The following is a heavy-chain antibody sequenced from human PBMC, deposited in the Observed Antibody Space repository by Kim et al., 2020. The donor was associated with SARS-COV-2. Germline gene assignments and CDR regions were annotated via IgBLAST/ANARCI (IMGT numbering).Heavy chain of an antibody. V-gene: IGHV1-2*02. Sequence: ASVKVSCKASGYTFTGYYMHWVRQAPGQGLEWMGWINPNSGGTNYAQKFQGRVTMTRDTSISTAYMELSRLRSDDTAVYYCARVIAARPWFNYWGQGTLVTVSS. CDR3: ARVIAARPWFNY. D-gene: IGHD6-6*01. J-gene: IGHJ4*02. CDR1: GYTFTGYY. CDR2: INPNSGGT.